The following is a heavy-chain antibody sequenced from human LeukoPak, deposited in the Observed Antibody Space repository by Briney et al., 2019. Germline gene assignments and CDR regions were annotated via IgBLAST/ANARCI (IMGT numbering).Heavy chain of an antibody. CDR1: GYSFTSYW. CDR3: ASFVAAAGTPTTAFDI. J-gene: IGHJ3*02. CDR2: IYPGDSDT. Sequence: GESLQISCKGSGYSFTSYWIGWVRQMPGKGLEWMGIIYPGDSDTRYRPSFQGQVTISADKSISTAYLQWSSLKASDTAMYYCASFVAAAGTPTTAFDIWGQGTMVTVSS. D-gene: IGHD6-13*01. V-gene: IGHV5-51*01.